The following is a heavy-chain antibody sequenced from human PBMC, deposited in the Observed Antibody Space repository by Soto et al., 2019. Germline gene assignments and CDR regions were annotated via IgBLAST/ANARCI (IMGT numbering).Heavy chain of an antibody. CDR3: ASSLWFGELLNPTFDY. Sequence: QVQLVQSGAEVKKPGFSVKVSCKASGGTFSSYAISWVRQAPGQGLEWMGGIIPIFGTANYAQKFQGRVTITADESTSTAYMELSSLRSEDTAVYYCASSLWFGELLNPTFDYWGQGTLVTVSS. CDR2: IIPIFGTA. CDR1: GGTFSSYA. V-gene: IGHV1-69*01. D-gene: IGHD3-10*01. J-gene: IGHJ4*02.